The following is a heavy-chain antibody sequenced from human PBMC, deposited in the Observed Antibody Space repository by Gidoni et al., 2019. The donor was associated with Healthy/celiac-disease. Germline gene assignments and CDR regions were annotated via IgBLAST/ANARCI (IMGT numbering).Heavy chain of an antibody. CDR2: ISSSSSTI. Sequence: EVQLVESGGGLVQPGGSLRLSCAASGFTFSSYSMNWDRQAPGKGLEWVSYISSSSSTIYYADSVKGRFTISRDNAKNSLYLQMNSLRAEDTAVYYCARGPGFYGDRNWFDPWGQGTLVTVSS. J-gene: IGHJ5*02. CDR1: GFTFSSYS. D-gene: IGHD4-17*01. CDR3: ARGPGFYGDRNWFDP. V-gene: IGHV3-48*01.